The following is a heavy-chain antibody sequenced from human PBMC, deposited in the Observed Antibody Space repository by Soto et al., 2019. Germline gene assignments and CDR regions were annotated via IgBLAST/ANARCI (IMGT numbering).Heavy chain of an antibody. CDR1: GYSFTSYW. J-gene: IGHJ4*02. CDR3: ARLQAAAGDNALTFDC. D-gene: IGHD6-13*01. Sequence: VQLVQSGAEVKKPGEYLRISCKGSGYSFTSYWISWVRQMPGKCLEWMGRIDASYSYTNYSPSFYGHVTISADQSISTAYLQWSSLKASDTARYYCARLQAAAGDNALTFDCWGQGTMVTVYS. CDR2: IDASYSYT. V-gene: IGHV5-10-1*01.